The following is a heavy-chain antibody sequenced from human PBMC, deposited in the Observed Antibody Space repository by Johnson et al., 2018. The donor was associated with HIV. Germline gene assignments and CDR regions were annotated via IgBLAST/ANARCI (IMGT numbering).Heavy chain of an antibody. CDR2: ISWNSGSI. CDR3: AKDLRSVNLDAFDI. V-gene: IGHV3-9*01. Sequence: VRLVESGGGVVQPGRSLRLSCAASGFTFDDYAMHWVRQAPGKGLEWVSGISWNSGSIGYADSVKGRFTISRDNAKNSLYLQMNSLRAEDTALYYCAKDLRSVNLDAFDIWG. D-gene: IGHD2-15*01. J-gene: IGHJ3*02. CDR1: GFTFDDYA.